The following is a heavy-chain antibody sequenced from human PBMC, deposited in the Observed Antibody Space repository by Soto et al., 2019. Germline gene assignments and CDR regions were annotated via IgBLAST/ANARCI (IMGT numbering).Heavy chain of an antibody. CDR3: AKLCRSLEFASMRCFDSSDSDWYLDL. J-gene: IGHJ2*01. Sequence: QVQLVESGGGVVQPGRSLRLSCAVSGFTLRNHGMHWVRQSPGKGLEWVAVVSFDGRDEYYANSVKGRFTVSRDNSRNTVYRQMNSLKDEVTAVYYCAKLCRSLEFASMRCFDSSDSDWYLDLWGRGTLVTVSS. V-gene: IGHV3-30*18. CDR1: GFTLRNHG. CDR2: VSFDGRDE. D-gene: IGHD3-22*01.